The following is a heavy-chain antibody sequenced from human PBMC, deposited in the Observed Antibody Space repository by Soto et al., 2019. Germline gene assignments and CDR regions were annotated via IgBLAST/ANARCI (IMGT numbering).Heavy chain of an antibody. V-gene: IGHV3-30*03. CDR1: GFTVSTSG. Sequence: GGSLRLSGALSGFTVSTSGMHWVRQAPGKGLEWVAVISRDGGTKFYADSVKGRFTISRDNSRNTLFLEMNSLRGDDMAVYYCTGEVASGYWGQGTLVTGSS. CDR3: TGEVASGY. J-gene: IGHJ4*02. CDR2: ISRDGGTK. D-gene: IGHD2-8*02.